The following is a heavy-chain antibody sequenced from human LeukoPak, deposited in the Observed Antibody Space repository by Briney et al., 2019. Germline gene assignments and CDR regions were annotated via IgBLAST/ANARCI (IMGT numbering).Heavy chain of an antibody. J-gene: IGHJ4*02. CDR3: ARREDSSGYLFFDY. D-gene: IGHD3-22*01. Sequence: SSESLSLTCTVSGGSISSGSYYWSWIRQPAGKGLEWIGRIYTSGSRNYNPSLKSRVTISVDTSKNQFSLKLSSVTAADTAVYYCARREDSSGYLFFDYWGQGTLVTVSS. CDR1: GGSISSGSYY. V-gene: IGHV4-61*02. CDR2: IYTSGSR.